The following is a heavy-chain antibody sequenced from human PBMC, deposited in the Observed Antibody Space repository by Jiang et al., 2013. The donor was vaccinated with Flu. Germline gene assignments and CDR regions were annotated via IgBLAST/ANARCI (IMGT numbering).Heavy chain of an antibody. CDR2: ISAYNGNT. D-gene: IGHD3-16*02. CDR1: GYRFSSYN. V-gene: IGHV1-18*01. J-gene: IGHJ6*02. Sequence: GAEVKKPGASVKVSCKASGYRFSSYNLMWVRQAPGQGLEWMGWISAYNGNTDYAKKFQGRVTMTTDTSTSTAYMELRSLRSDDTAVYYCARDRRAMITFGGVIVNPDGMDVWGQGTTVTVSS. CDR3: ARDRRAMITFGGVIVNPDGMDV.